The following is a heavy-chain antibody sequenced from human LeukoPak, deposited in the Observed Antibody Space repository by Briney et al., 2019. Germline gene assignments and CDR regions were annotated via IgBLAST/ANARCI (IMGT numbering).Heavy chain of an antibody. CDR1: GFTFSSYA. Sequence: GGSLRLSCAASGFTFSSYAMHWVRQASGKGLEWVGRISSKANSYATANAASVKGRFTVSRDDSKNTAYLQMNSLKTEDTAVYYCTTWGLDYFDFWGQGTLVTVSS. J-gene: IGHJ4*02. D-gene: IGHD1-26*01. V-gene: IGHV3-73*01. CDR2: ISSKANSYAT. CDR3: TTWGLDYFDF.